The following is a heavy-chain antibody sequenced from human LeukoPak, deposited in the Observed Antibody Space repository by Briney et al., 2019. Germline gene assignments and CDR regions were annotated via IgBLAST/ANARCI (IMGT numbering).Heavy chain of an antibody. Sequence: GGSLRLSCAASGFTFSSYSMNWVRQAPGKGLEWVSPISSSSSYIYYADSVKGRFTISRDNAKNSLYLQMNSLRAEDTAVYYCARVGSAGWSLKDFDYWGQGTLVTASS. CDR3: ARVGSAGWSLKDFDY. CDR2: ISSSSSYI. D-gene: IGHD6-19*01. CDR1: GFTFSSYS. J-gene: IGHJ4*02. V-gene: IGHV3-21*01.